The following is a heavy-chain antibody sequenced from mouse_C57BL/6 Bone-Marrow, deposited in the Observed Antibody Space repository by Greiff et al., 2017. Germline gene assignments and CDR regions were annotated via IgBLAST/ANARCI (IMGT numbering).Heavy chain of an antibody. Sequence: EVKLQESGPGLVKPSQSLSLTCSVTGSSITSGYYWNWLRQFPGNKLEWMGYISYDGSNNYNPSLKNRISITRGTSKNQFFLKLNSVTTEDTATYYCARGLGGFFDYWGQGTTLTVSS. CDR2: ISYDGSN. V-gene: IGHV3-6*01. CDR3: ARGLGGFFDY. CDR1: GSSITSGYY. D-gene: IGHD3-1*01. J-gene: IGHJ2*01.